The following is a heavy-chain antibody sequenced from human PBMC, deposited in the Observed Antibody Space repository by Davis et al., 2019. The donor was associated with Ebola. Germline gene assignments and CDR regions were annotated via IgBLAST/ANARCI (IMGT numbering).Heavy chain of an antibody. Sequence: PGGSLRLSCAASGFTFGSYSMNWVRQAPGKGLEWVSSISSTGTYAYYAESVKGRFTISRDNGKNSLYLQMNSQRAEDTAVYYCARDPKGYCSGGSGGDDFDYGGEGNKVTGSS. V-gene: IGHV3-21*01. CDR1: GFTFGSYS. CDR2: ISSTGTYA. D-gene: IGHD2-15*01. CDR3: ARDPKGYCSGGSGGDDFDY. J-gene: IGHJ4*02.